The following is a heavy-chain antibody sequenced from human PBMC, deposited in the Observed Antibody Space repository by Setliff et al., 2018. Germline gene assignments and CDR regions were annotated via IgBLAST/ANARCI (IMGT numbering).Heavy chain of an antibody. D-gene: IGHD3-22*01. V-gene: IGHV2-26*01. CDR1: GFSLSNARMG. CDR3: ARYYYDSSAYYPFLY. CDR2: IFSNDEK. J-gene: IGHJ4*02. Sequence: SGPTLVNPTGTLTLTCTVSGFSLSNARMGVSWIRQPPGKTLEWLAHIFSNDEKSYGTSLESRLTISKDTSKSQVVLTMTNMDPADTATYYCARYYYDSSAYYPFLYWGQGMLVTVSS.